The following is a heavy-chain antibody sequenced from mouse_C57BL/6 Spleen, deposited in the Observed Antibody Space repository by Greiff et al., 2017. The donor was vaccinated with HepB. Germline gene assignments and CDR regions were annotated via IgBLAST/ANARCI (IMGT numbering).Heavy chain of an antibody. CDR2: IYPRSGNT. CDR3: ARQGLYYGSSPYAMDY. Sequence: QVQLQQSGAELARPGASVKLSCKASGYTFTSYGISWVKQRTGQGLEWIGAIYPRSGNTYYNEKFKGKATLTADKSSSTAYMELRSLTSEDSAVYFCARQGLYYGSSPYAMDYWGQRTSVTVSS. J-gene: IGHJ4*01. D-gene: IGHD1-1*01. V-gene: IGHV1-81*01. CDR1: GYTFTSYG.